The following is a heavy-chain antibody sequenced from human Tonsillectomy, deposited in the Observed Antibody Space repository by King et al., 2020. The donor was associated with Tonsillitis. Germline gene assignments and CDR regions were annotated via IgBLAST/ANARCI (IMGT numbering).Heavy chain of an antibody. V-gene: IGHV2-70*04. D-gene: IGHD5-18*01. Sequence: TLKESGPVLVKPTQTLTLTCTFSGFSLSTSAMRVSWIRQPPGKALEWLARIAWDDDKFYSTSLKTRLTISKDTSKNQVVLTMTNMDPVDTATYYFARISVSGYSFDYWGQGTLVTVSS. CDR1: GFSLSTSAMR. J-gene: IGHJ4*02. CDR3: ARISVSGYSFDY. CDR2: IAWDDDK.